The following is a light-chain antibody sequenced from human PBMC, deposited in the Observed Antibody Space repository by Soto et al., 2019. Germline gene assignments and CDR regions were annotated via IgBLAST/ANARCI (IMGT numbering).Light chain of an antibody. V-gene: IGKV3-15*01. J-gene: IGKJ1*01. CDR1: QSVGSN. Sequence: EIVMTQSPATLSVSPGERATLSCRASQSVGSNLAWYQQKPGQAPRLLIYGASTRATGIPARFSGSGSGTEFTLTISSLQSEDFAVYYCQQYNNGWTFGQGTKVEIK. CDR2: GAS. CDR3: QQYNNGWT.